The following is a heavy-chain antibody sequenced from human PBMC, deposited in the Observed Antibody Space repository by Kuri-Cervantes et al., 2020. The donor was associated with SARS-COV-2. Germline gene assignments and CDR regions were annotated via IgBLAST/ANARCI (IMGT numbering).Heavy chain of an antibody. J-gene: IGHJ5*02. Sequence: ASVNVSCKASGYTFTSYGISWVRQARGGGLEWLGWISGYNGDTKNAAKFQGRVTMTRDTSTNTAYMELNNLRSYDTAVYYCAKWYHDYMWETWRYNYFDPWGPGTLVTVSS. D-gene: IGHD3-16*01. V-gene: IGHV1-18*01. CDR2: ISGYNGDT. CDR3: AKWYHDYMWETWRYNYFDP. CDR1: GYTFTSYG.